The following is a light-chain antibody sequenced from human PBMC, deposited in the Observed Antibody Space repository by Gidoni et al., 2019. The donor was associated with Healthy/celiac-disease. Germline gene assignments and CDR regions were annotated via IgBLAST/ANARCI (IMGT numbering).Light chain of an antibody. CDR1: SSDVGSYNL. CDR2: EVS. CDR3: CSYAGSSPVV. J-gene: IGLJ2*01. Sequence: QSALTQTASVSGSPGQSITLSCTGTSSDVGSYNLVSWYQQPPGKAPKLMIYEVSKRPSGVSNRVSGSKSGNTASLTISGLQAEDEADYYCCSYAGSSPVVFGGGTKLTVL. V-gene: IGLV2-23*02.